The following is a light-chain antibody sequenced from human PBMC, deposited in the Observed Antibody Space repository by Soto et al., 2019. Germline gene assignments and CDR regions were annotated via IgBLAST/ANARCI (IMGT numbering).Light chain of an antibody. CDR3: CSYAASSTVV. CDR1: SSDVGSYNL. CDR2: EGS. J-gene: IGLJ2*01. Sequence: QSALTQPASVSGSPGQSITISCTGTSSDVGSYNLVSWYQQHPGKAPKLMIYEGSKRPSGVSHRFSASKSGNTASLTISGVQAEDEAAYYCCSYAASSTVVFGGGTKVTVL. V-gene: IGLV2-23*01.